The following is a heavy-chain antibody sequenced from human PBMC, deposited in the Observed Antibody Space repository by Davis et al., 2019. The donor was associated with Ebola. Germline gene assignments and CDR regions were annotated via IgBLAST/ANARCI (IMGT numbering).Heavy chain of an antibody. Sequence: PGGSLRLSCAASGFTFSAYSVNWVRQAPGKGLEWVSSISSKSNYIYYADSVQGRFTISRENAKNSLFLQMNSLRAEDTAVYYCARSRGSTVTPFDYWGQGTLVTVSS. CDR1: GFTFSAYS. CDR2: ISSKSNYI. J-gene: IGHJ4*02. V-gene: IGHV3-21*01. D-gene: IGHD4-17*01. CDR3: ARSRGSTVTPFDY.